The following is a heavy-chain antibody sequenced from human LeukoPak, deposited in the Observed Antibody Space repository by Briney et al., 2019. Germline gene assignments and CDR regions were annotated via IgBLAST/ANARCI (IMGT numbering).Heavy chain of an antibody. CDR3: ARDRGYYGSGSWAFDI. D-gene: IGHD3-10*01. J-gene: IGHJ3*02. Sequence: SETLSLTCTVSGGSISSYYWSWIRQPAGKGLEWIGRIYTSGSINYNPSLKSRVTMSVDTSKNQFSLKLSSVTAADTAVYYCARDRGYYGSGSWAFDIWGQGTMVTVSS. CDR1: GGSISSYY. V-gene: IGHV4-4*07. CDR2: IYTSGSI.